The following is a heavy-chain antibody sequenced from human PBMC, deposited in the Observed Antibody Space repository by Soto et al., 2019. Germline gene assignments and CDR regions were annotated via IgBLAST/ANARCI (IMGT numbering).Heavy chain of an antibody. J-gene: IGHJ4*02. Sequence: SETLSLTCTVSGGSISSYYWSWIRQPPGKGLEWIGYIYYSGSTSYNPSLKSRVTISVDTSKNQFSLKLSSVTAADTAVYYCARTGVLPAYFDYWGQGTLVTVSS. V-gene: IGHV4-59*01. D-gene: IGHD2-8*02. CDR2: IYYSGST. CDR3: ARTGVLPAYFDY. CDR1: GGSISSYY.